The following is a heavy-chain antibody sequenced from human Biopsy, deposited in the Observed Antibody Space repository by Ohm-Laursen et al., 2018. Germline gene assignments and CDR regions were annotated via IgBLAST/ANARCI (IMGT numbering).Heavy chain of an antibody. D-gene: IGHD4-23*01. V-gene: IGHV4-59*11. CDR2: ISHTGYT. Sequence: GTLSLTWTVSGGSFTGHYWSWIRQPPGKGLEWIGHISHTGYTSYKSSLKSRVTISLDTSRKHFSLRLTSLAAADTAVYYCARGSNEYGGLYFPHWGQGTLVTVSS. CDR3: ARGSNEYGGLYFPH. CDR1: GGSFTGHY. J-gene: IGHJ1*01.